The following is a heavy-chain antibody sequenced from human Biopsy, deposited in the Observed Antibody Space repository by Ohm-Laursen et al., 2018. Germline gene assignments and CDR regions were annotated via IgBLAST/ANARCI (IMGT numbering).Heavy chain of an antibody. CDR2: LYTGGTT. CDR1: GFTVSNKY. CDR3: ARHHCTNGVCLGVYFDY. V-gene: IGHV3-53*01. D-gene: IGHD2-8*01. J-gene: IGHJ4*02. Sequence: SLRLSCSASGFTVSNKYMSWVRQAPGKGLEWVSVLYTGGTTHYADSVRGRFTISRDNSKNTLYLQMNSLRAEDTAVYYCARHHCTNGVCLGVYFDYWGQGTLVTVSS.